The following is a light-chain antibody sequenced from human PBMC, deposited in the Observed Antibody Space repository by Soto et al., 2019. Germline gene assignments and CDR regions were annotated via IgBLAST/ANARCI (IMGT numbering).Light chain of an antibody. V-gene: IGKV1-39*01. Sequence: DIQMTQAPSSLSASVGDRVTITCRASQSVSSSLNWYQQRPGKAPELLIYAASSLQTGVPSRFSGRGSGTDFTLTISSLQPEDYAPFYCQQSFTTPPTFGQGTKREIK. CDR3: QQSFTTPPT. CDR1: QSVSSS. J-gene: IGKJ2*01. CDR2: AAS.